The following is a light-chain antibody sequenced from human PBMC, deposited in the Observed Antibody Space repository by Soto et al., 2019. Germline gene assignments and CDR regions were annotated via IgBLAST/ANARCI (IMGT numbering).Light chain of an antibody. CDR2: EVS. J-gene: IGLJ2*01. V-gene: IGLV2-8*01. CDR3: SSFAGNNNLV. Sequence: QSALTQPPSASGSPGQSVTISCTGTSSDVGGYNYVSWYQQHPGKAPKLMISEVSKRPSGVPDRFSGSKSGNTASLTVSGIQAEEEADYYCSSFAGNNNLVFGGGTKLTVL. CDR1: SSDVGGYNY.